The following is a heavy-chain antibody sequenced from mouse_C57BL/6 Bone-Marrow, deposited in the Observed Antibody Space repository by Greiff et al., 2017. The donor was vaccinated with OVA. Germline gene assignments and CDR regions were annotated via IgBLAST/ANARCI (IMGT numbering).Heavy chain of an antibody. CDR3: ARVGLRRYYAMDY. Sequence: QVQLQQPGAELVKPGASVKMSCKASGYTFTSYWITWVKQRPGQGLEWIGDIYPGSGSTNYNEKFKSKATLTVDTSSSTAYRQLSSLTSEDSAVYYCARVGLRRYYAMDYWGQGTSVTVSS. CDR2: IYPGSGST. V-gene: IGHV1-55*01. J-gene: IGHJ4*01. CDR1: GYTFTSYW. D-gene: IGHD2-4*01.